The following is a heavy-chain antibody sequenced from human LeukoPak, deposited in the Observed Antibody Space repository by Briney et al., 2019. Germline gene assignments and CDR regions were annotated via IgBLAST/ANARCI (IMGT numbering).Heavy chain of an antibody. Sequence: PSETLSLTCAVYGGSFSGYYWSWIRQPPGKGLEWIGYIYYSGSTNYNPSLKSRVTISVDTSKNQFSLKLSSVTAADTAVYYCARVWDVTGYFDYWGQGTLVTVSS. V-gene: IGHV4-59*01. J-gene: IGHJ4*02. CDR1: GGSFSGYY. CDR3: ARVWDVTGYFDY. D-gene: IGHD3-9*01. CDR2: IYYSGST.